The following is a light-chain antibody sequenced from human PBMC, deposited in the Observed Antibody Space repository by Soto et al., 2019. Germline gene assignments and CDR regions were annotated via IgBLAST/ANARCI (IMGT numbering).Light chain of an antibody. CDR2: DAS. V-gene: IGKV1D-13*01. J-gene: IGKJ5*01. CDR1: QGISSA. CDR3: HQFNNHPLT. Sequence: AIQLTQSPSSLSASVGDRVTITCRASQGISSALAWYQQKPGKAPKLLIYDASSLESGVPSRFSGSGSGTDFTLTSSSLQPEDFATDYCHQFNNHPLTFGQGTGVEIK.